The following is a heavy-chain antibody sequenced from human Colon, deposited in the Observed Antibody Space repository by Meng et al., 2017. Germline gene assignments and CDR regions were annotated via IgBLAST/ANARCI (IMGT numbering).Heavy chain of an antibody. V-gene: IGHV4-34*01. D-gene: IGHD6-6*01. CDR3: ARGLQGPRPSI. CDR2: INHRGSP. CDR1: GGSFNGYY. Sequence: SETLSLTCAVYGGSFNGYYLTWVRQSPEKGLEWIGEINHRGSPHYNPSLNSRVTISVDTSENQFSLKLTSVTAADAAVYYCARGLQGPRPSIWGQGTMVTVSS. J-gene: IGHJ3*02.